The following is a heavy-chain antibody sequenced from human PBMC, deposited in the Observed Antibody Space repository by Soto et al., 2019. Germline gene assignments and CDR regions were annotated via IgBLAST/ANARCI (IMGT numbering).Heavy chain of an antibody. V-gene: IGHV1-3*01. J-gene: IGHJ4*02. D-gene: IGHD6-25*01. Sequence: ASVKVSCKASGYTFTSYAMHWVRQAPGQRLEWMGWINAGNGNTKYSQKFQGRVTITRDTSASTAYMELSSLRSEDTAVYYCARDLSGGQMPTDYWGQGTLVTVSS. CDR1: GYTFTSYA. CDR2: INAGNGNT. CDR3: ARDLSGGQMPTDY.